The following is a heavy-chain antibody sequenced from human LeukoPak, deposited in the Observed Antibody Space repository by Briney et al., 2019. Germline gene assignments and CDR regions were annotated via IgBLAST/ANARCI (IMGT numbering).Heavy chain of an antibody. CDR1: GFIFDDYT. Sequence: PGGSLRLSCAASGFIFDDYTMHWVRQAPGKGLEWVSLISWDGGSTYYADSVKGRFTVSRDNSKNSLYLQMNSLRTEDTALYYCAKDMSGFLKGGFDYWGQGTLVTVSS. D-gene: IGHD3-3*01. CDR3: AKDMSGFLKGGFDY. CDR2: ISWDGGST. J-gene: IGHJ4*02. V-gene: IGHV3-43*01.